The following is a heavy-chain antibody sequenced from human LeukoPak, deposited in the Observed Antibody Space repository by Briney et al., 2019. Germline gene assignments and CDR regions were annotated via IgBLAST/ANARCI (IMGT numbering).Heavy chain of an antibody. CDR1: GFTFNSYG. V-gene: IGHV3-48*03. J-gene: IGHJ4*02. Sequence: PGRSLRLSCAASGFTFNSYGIHWVRQAPGKGLEWVSYISSSGSTIYYADSVKGRFTISRDNAKNSLYLQMNSLRAEDTAVYYCAREQGSDYYDSSGYLYYFDYWGQGTLVTVSS. CDR3: AREQGSDYYDSSGYLYYFDY. D-gene: IGHD3-22*01. CDR2: ISSSGSTI.